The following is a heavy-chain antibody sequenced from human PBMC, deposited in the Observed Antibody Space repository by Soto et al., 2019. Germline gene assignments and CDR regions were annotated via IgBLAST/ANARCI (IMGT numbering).Heavy chain of an antibody. Sequence: QVQLQESGPGLVKPSQTLSLTCSVSGGSMSSGDFYWSWIRQPPGKGLEWIGYIYDRGSTYYNPSLMSRITITHDTSRNQFSLKLTSVTAADTAVYYCARDRGYNSGSDSWGQGALVTVSS. CDR1: GGSMSSGDFY. V-gene: IGHV4-30-4*01. CDR3: ARDRGYNSGSDS. J-gene: IGHJ4*02. D-gene: IGHD5-18*01. CDR2: IYDRGST.